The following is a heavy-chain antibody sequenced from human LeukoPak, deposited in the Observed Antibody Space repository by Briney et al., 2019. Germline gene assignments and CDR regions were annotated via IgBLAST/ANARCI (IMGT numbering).Heavy chain of an antibody. CDR1: GFTFSSYA. D-gene: IGHD2-2*01. J-gene: IGHJ5*02. CDR3: AKGYCSSTSCARWFDP. V-gene: IGHV3-23*01. Sequence: GGSLRLSCAASGFTFSSYAMSWVRQAPGKGLEWVSAISGSGGSTYYADSVKGRFTISRDSSKNTLYLQMNSLRAEDTAVYYCAKGYCSSTSCARWFDPWGQGTLVTVSS. CDR2: ISGSGGST.